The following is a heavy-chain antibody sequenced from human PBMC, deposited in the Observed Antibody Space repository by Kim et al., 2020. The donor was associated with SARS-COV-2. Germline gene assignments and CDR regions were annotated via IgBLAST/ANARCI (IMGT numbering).Heavy chain of an antibody. V-gene: IGHV3-72*01. D-gene: IGHD3-16*02. CDR1: GFTFSKYY. CDR3: ARVDRFAFDI. Sequence: GGSLRLSCLASGFTFSKYYMDWVRQAPGKGLEWVARSRNEANSYTTEYAASVKGRFSISRHDSENSLYLQMNSLKTEDTAVYYCARVDRFAFDIWGQGTMVTVSS. J-gene: IGHJ3*02. CDR2: SRNEANSYTT.